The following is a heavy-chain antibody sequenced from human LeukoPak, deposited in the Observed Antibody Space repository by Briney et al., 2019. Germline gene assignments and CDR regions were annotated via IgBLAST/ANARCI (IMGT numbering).Heavy chain of an antibody. CDR2: VYSGGST. Sequence: GGSLRLSCAASGFTVSINYMSWVRQAPGKGLEWVSVVYSGGSTQYADSVKGRFTISRDNSKNTLYLHMNSLRAEDTAVYYCATADSGSYYSGFDYWGQGTLVTVSS. D-gene: IGHD1-26*01. CDR1: GFTVSINY. CDR3: ATADSGSYYSGFDY. V-gene: IGHV3-66*01. J-gene: IGHJ4*02.